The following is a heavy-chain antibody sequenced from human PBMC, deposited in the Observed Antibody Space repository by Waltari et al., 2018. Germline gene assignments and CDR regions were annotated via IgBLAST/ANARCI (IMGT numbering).Heavy chain of an antibody. CDR2: ISGSSAAI. J-gene: IGHJ1*01. D-gene: IGHD2-2*01. CDR1: GFTFGKFA. CDR3: AKAPYQLPYLES. V-gene: IGHV3-23*01. Sequence: LESGGGLVQPGGSMQLSCAPSGFTFGKFAMNWVRQAPGKGLEWVSVISGSSAAIHYADSLKGRFTVSRDNSNNTLYLQMNRLTADDTAIYYCAKAPYQLPYLESWGRGTLVTVSS.